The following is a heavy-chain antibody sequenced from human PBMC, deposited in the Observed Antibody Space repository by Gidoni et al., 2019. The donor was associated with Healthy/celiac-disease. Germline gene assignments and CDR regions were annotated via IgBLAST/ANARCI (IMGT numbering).Heavy chain of an antibody. CDR3: TTDPGLIAYYGSGSYYKVPFDY. CDR2: IKSKTDGGTT. CDR1: GFPFSNAW. Sequence: EVQLVESGGGLVKPGGSLRLSSAASGFPFSNAWMSWVRQAPGKGLEWVGRIKSKTDGGTTDYAAPVKGRFTISRDDSKNTLYLQMNSLKTEDTAVYYCTTDPGLIAYYGSGSYYKVPFDYWGQGTLVTVSS. V-gene: IGHV3-15*01. J-gene: IGHJ4*02. D-gene: IGHD3-10*01.